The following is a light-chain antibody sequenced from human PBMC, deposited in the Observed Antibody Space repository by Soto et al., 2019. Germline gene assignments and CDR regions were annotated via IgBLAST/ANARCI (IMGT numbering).Light chain of an antibody. J-gene: IGKJ5*01. CDR1: QSVXRY. Sequence: IELTKSPATLSLSPGERATLSCWASQSVXRYFVWYQQKPGQAPRLLTDDASTRATGSSARLSGSGSGTAFTLPSSRLQYAYCAVYDCQQYHSWTITVGQGTRLEIK. CDR3: QQYHSWTIT. V-gene: IGKV3-15*01. CDR2: DAS.